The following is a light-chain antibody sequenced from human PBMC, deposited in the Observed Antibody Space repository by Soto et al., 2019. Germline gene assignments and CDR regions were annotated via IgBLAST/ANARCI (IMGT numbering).Light chain of an antibody. Sequence: QSVLTQPASVSGSPGQSITISCTGTRSDLGGYNYVSWYQQHPGKAPKLMIYEVSNRPSGVSNRFSGSKSGNTASLTISGLQAEDEAYYYSSSYTSSSTRVFGGGTKLTVL. CDR2: EVS. CDR1: RSDLGGYNY. V-gene: IGLV2-14*01. CDR3: SSYTSSSTRV. J-gene: IGLJ3*02.